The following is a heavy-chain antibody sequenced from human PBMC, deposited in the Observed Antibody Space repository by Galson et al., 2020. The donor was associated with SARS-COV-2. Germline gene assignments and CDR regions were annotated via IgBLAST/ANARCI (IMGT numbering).Heavy chain of an antibody. J-gene: IGHJ4*02. V-gene: IGHV4-39*01. CDR2: IYYTGSA. CDR3: ARLSPVWGKAVTGEARIIYYFDY. D-gene: IGHD3-16*01. Sequence: SETLSLTCSVSGGSISTSSYYWVWIRQPPGKGLEWIGNIYYTGSAHYNPSLKSRVTVSVDTSKNQFSLKLSSAPAADTAVYYCARLSPVWGKAVTGEARIIYYFDYWGQGTLVTVSS. CDR1: GGSISTSSYY.